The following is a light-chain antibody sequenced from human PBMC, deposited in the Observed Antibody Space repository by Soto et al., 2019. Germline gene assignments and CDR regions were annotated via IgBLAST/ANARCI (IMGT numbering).Light chain of an antibody. V-gene: IGLV1-40*01. CDR2: GNS. J-gene: IGLJ2*01. CDR1: SSNIGAGYY. Sequence: QSVLTQPPSVSGAPGQSVTISCTGSSSNIGAGYYVHWYQQLPGTAPKVRIYGNSNRPSGVPDRFSGSKSGTSASLAITGLQAEDEADYDCQSYASSLSGVVFGGGTKLTVL. CDR3: QSYASSLSGVV.